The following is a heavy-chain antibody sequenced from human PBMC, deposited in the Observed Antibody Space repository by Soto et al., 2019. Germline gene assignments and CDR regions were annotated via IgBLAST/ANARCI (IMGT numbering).Heavy chain of an antibody. Sequence: PSETLSLTCTASGGSIRSGGYYWSWVRQSPRRGLEWIGNIYYSGSTYYNPSLKSRLTISVDTSKNQFSLNLSSVTAADTAVYYCARDRLMATAGTARHYFGLDVWGQGTTVTVSS. D-gene: IGHD5-18*01. CDR1: GGSIRSGGYY. V-gene: IGHV4-31*03. CDR2: IYYSGST. J-gene: IGHJ6*02. CDR3: ARDRLMATAGTARHYFGLDV.